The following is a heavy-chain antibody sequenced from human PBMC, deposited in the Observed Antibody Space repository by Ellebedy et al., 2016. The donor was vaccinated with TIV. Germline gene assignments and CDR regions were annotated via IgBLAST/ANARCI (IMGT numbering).Heavy chain of an antibody. CDR3: ARDPNSYCSGGSCMDY. V-gene: IGHV4-34*01. D-gene: IGHD2-15*01. CDR1: GGSFSGYY. Sequence: SETLSLXXAVYGGSFSGYYWNWIRQPPGKGLEWIGESNHSGATNYNPSLKSRVIISVDTSKNQFSLKLSSVTAADTAVYYCARDPNSYCSGGSCMDYWGQGTLVTVSS. J-gene: IGHJ4*02. CDR2: SNHSGAT.